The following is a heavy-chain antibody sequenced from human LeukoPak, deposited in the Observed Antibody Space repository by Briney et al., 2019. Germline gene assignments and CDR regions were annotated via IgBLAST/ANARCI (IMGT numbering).Heavy chain of an antibody. Sequence: KPSETLSLTCTVSGGSISSYYWTWIRQPPRKGLEWIGFIYYSGSTSYNPSLKSRVTISVDTSKNQFSLNLTSVTAADTAVYYCARGFYSYDYWGQGSLVTVSS. J-gene: IGHJ4*02. CDR2: IYYSGST. CDR3: ARGFYSYDY. V-gene: IGHV4-59*01. CDR1: GGSISSYY. D-gene: IGHD5-18*01.